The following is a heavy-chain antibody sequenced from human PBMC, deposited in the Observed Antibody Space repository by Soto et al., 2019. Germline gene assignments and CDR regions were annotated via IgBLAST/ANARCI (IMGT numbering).Heavy chain of an antibody. V-gene: IGHV1-8*01. CDR1: GYTFTSYD. CDR3: ARGRSDSSGYYYVGYYYYYYGMDV. Sequence: ASVKVSCKASGYTFTSYDINWVRQATGQGLEWMGWMNPNSGNTGYAQKFQGRVTMTRNTSISTAYMELSSLRSEDTAVYYCARGRSDSSGYYYVGYYYYYYGMDVWGQGTTVTVSS. D-gene: IGHD3-22*01. CDR2: MNPNSGNT. J-gene: IGHJ6*02.